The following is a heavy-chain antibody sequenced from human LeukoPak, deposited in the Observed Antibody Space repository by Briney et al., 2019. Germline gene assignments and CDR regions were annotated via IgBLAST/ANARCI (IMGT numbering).Heavy chain of an antibody. CDR3: TTSGTPFEY. V-gene: IGHV3-15*01. D-gene: IGHD3-10*01. J-gene: IGHJ4*02. CDR1: GFTFNKAW. CDR2: IKNKGDGGTT. Sequence: PGGSLRLSCAASGFTFNKAWMSWVCLAPGKGLEWVGRIKNKGDGGTTDYAAPVKGRFTVSRDDSKSTLYLQMNSLKTEDTAVYYCTTSGTPFEYWGQGTLVTVSS.